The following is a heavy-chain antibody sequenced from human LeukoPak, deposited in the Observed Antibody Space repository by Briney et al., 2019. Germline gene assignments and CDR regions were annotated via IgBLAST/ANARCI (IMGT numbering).Heavy chain of an antibody. Sequence: SETLSLTCTVSGYSISSGYYWGWIRQPPGKGLEWIGSIYHSGSTYYNPSLQRRVTLSVDTSKNQFSLTLSSVTAADTAVYYCARGPQVARAIYFDNWGQGTLVTVSS. CDR2: IYHSGST. CDR3: ARGPQVARAIYFDN. V-gene: IGHV4-38-2*02. CDR1: GYSISSGYY. J-gene: IGHJ4*02. D-gene: IGHD1-26*01.